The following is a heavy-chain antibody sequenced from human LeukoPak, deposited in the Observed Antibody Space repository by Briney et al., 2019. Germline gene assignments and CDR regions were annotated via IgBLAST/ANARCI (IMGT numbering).Heavy chain of an antibody. J-gene: IGHJ6*04. CDR3: VKGFDSSGSLGTLDV. CDR1: GFTFSSYA. D-gene: IGHD3-22*01. V-gene: IGHV3-23*01. Sequence: GSLRLSCAASGFTFSSYAMSWVRQALGKGLEWVSAISGSGGSTYYADSVKGRFTISRDNSKNTLYLQMNSLRAEDTAVYYCVKGFDSSGSLGTLDVWGKGTTVTVSS. CDR2: ISGSGGST.